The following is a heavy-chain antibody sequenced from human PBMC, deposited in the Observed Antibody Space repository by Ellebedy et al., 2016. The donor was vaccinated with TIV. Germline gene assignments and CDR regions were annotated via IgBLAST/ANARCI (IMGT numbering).Heavy chain of an antibody. CDR3: AKAHSETYYLDWFDP. CDR1: GFTFSGYN. CDR2: ISFDGSNE. D-gene: IGHD3-16*01. Sequence: GGSLRLXCAASGFTFSGYNMHWVRQAPGKGLEWLTAISFDGSNEYYADSVKGRFTISRDNSQNTLYLQMNRLRLEDTAVYYCAKAHSETYYLDWFDPWGQGTLVTVSS. J-gene: IGHJ5*02. V-gene: IGHV3-30*18.